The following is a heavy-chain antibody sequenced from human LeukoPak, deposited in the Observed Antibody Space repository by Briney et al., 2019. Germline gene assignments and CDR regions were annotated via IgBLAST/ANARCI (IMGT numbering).Heavy chain of an antibody. J-gene: IGHJ3*02. CDR3: ARDDSSGYDAFDI. CDR1: GFTFSSYW. CDR2: IKQDGSEK. V-gene: IGHV3-7*01. D-gene: IGHD3-22*01. Sequence: GGSLRLSCAASGFTFSSYWMSWVRQAPEKGLEWVANIKQDGSEKYYVDSVKGRFTISRDNAKNSLYLQMNSLRAEDTAVYYCARDDSSGYDAFDIWGQGTMVTVSS.